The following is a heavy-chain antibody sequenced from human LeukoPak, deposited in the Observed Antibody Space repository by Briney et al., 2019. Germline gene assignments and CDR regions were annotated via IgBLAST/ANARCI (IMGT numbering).Heavy chain of an antibody. CDR1: GLTFSTYS. V-gene: IGHV3-23*01. Sequence: TGGSLRLSCAASGLTFSTYSMSWVRQAPGKGLEWVSGISASGGSTYYADSVKGRFTISRDKSKNTLYLQMNSLRVEDTAVYYCGKDLALYSSGWYIDYWGQGTLVTVSS. D-gene: IGHD6-19*01. CDR2: ISASGGST. J-gene: IGHJ4*02. CDR3: GKDLALYSSGWYIDY.